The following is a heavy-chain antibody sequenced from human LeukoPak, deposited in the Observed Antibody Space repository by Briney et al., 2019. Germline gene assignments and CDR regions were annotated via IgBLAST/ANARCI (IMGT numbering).Heavy chain of an antibody. Sequence: PGGSLRLSCEASGLSISGDSMNWVRQAPGKGPEWISYISGSSATIYYADSLKGRFTISRDNSKNTLYLQMNSLRVEDTAVYYCAKGEQLVPTVFDYWGQGTLVTVSS. V-gene: IGHV3-48*04. CDR3: AKGEQLVPTVFDY. CDR1: GLSISGDS. J-gene: IGHJ4*02. CDR2: ISGSSATI. D-gene: IGHD6-13*01.